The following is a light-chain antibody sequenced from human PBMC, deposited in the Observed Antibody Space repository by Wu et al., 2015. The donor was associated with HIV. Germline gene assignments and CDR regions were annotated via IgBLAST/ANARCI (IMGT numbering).Light chain of an antibody. CDR1: QSVNTK. CDR3: QQYNNWPGT. J-gene: IGKJ1*01. V-gene: IGKV3-15*01. Sequence: EVVMRQSSATLSVSPGERATLSCRASQSVNTKLAWYQQKPGQAPRLLIYGASTRATGIPARFSGSGSGTEFTLTISSMQSEDFAVYYCQQYNNWPGTFGQGTKGGNQT. CDR2: GAS.